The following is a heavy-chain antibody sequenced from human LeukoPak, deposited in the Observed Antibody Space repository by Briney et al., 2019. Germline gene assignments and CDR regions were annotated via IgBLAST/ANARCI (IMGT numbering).Heavy chain of an antibody. V-gene: IGHV3-23*01. D-gene: IGHD4-11*01. J-gene: IGHJ4*02. CDR3: ASFQSSNYQPLRG. Sequence: PGGSLRLSCAASGFTFGSYAMSWVRQAPGKGLEWVSTTSGSGASTYYADSVKGRFTISRDNSKNTLYLQMNSLRVEDTAIYYCASFQSSNYQPLRGWGQGTLVTVSS. CDR1: GFTFGSYA. CDR2: TSGSGAST.